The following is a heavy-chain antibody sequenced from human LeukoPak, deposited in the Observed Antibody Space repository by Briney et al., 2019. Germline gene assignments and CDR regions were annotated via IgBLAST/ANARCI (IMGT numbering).Heavy chain of an antibody. CDR2: INHSGST. CDR1: GGSFSDYY. CDR3: AAFGSGSFLGY. V-gene: IGHV4-34*01. Sequence: GTPSLTCALSGGSFSDYYWSWIRHPPRKGLEWIEEINHSGSTNYNPSRKSRVTISIDTTMNHFSLKLRSVTAADTAVYYCAAFGSGSFLGYWGQGTLVTVSS. J-gene: IGHJ4*02. D-gene: IGHD3-10*01.